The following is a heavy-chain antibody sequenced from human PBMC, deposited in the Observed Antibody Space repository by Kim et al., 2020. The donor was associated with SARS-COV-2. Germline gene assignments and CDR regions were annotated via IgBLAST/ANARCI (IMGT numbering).Heavy chain of an antibody. CDR2: IYYSGST. CDR3: ARGLWGSGWGWFDP. J-gene: IGHJ5*02. Sequence: SETLSLTCTVSGGSVSSGSYYWSWIRQPPGKGLEWIGYIYYSGSTNYNPSLKSRVTISVDTSKNQFSLKLSSVTAADTAVYYCARGLWGSGWGWFDPWGQGTLVTVSS. D-gene: IGHD3-10*01. CDR1: GGSVSSGSYY. V-gene: IGHV4-61*01.